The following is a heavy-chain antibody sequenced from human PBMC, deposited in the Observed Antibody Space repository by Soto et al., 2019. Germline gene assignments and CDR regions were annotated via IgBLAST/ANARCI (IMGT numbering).Heavy chain of an antibody. D-gene: IGHD1-26*01. J-gene: IGHJ4*02. CDR2: ISGSGGST. CDR3: GRELLLDYFDY. Sequence: GGSLRLSCAASGFTFSSYAMSWVRQAPGKGLEWVSAISGSGGSTYYADSVKGRFTISRDNSKNTLYLQMNSLRAKDTAVYYCGRELLLDYFDYWGQGTLVTVSS. CDR1: GFTFSSYA. V-gene: IGHV3-23*01.